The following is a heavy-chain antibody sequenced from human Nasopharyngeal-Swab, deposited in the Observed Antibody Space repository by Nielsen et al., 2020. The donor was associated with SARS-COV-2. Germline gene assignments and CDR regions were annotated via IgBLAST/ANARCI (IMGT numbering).Heavy chain of an antibody. V-gene: IGHV3-53*01. CDR2: IYSRGET. CDR1: GFTFSSYS. Sequence: LSLTCAASGFTFSSYSMSWVRQAPGKGLEWVAVIYSRGETHYTDSVRGRFTISRDNSKNMVNLQLNSLRAEDTAVYYCARMDFIASRDYWGQGTLVTVSS. D-gene: IGHD6-13*01. J-gene: IGHJ4*02. CDR3: ARMDFIASRDY.